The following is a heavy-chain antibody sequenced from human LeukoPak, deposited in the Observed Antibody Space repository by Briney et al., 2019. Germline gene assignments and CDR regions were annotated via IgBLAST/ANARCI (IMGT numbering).Heavy chain of an antibody. CDR1: GFTLSIHW. J-gene: IGHJ4*02. D-gene: IGHD3-22*01. CDR2: IKEDGSEK. V-gene: IGHV3-7*05. Sequence: GGSLTLSCAASGFTLSIHWWSWVRQPPGKGLEWVANIKEDGSEKYYANSVEGGSPIDRDNAKDSVYLEMHRVTPEELAVYFRARGGYYDGSGYYYALNFWGPGTLVTVSS. CDR3: ARGGYYDGSGYYYALNF.